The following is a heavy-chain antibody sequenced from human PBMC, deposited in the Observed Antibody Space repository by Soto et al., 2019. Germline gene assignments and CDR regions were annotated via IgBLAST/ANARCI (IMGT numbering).Heavy chain of an antibody. Sequence: VQVEESGGGLVLPGGSLSLSCTVSAVSEFSFSDQYMDWVRQAPGKGLGWVGRSRNRVNNFSTSYAASVQGRFTISRVESKNTVYLQMHSLKTDDTAVYYCSRFDPSATSPDYWGQGTLVTVSS. CDR1: EFSFSDQY. J-gene: IGHJ4*02. CDR2: SRNRVNNFST. D-gene: IGHD2-15*01. V-gene: IGHV3-72*01. CDR3: SRFDPSATSPDY.